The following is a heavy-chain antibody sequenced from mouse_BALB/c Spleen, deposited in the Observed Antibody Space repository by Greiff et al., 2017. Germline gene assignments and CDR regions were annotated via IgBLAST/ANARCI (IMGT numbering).Heavy chain of an antibody. D-gene: IGHD2-4*01. V-gene: IGHV1-15*01. J-gene: IGHJ3*01. CDR2: IDPETGGT. Sequence: VKVVESGAELVRPGASVTLSCKASGYTFTDYEMHWVKQTPVHGLEWIGAIDPETGGTAYNQKFKGKATLTADKSSSTAYMELRSLTSEDSAVYYCTRSTMITTDWAYWGQGTLVTVSA. CDR3: TRSTMITTDWAY. CDR1: GYTFTDYE.